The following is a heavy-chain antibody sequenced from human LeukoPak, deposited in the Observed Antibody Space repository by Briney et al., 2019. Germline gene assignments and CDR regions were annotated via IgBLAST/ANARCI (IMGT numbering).Heavy chain of an antibody. CDR2: ISAYNGNT. D-gene: IGHD3-16*01. Sequence: RASVKVSCKASGYTFTSYGISWVRQALGQGLEWMGWISAYNGNTNYAQKLQGRVTMTTDTSTSTAYMELRSLRSDDTAVYYCARLYPYYYYYMDVWGKGTTVTVSS. V-gene: IGHV1-18*01. CDR1: GYTFTSYG. J-gene: IGHJ6*03. CDR3: ARLYPYYYYYMDV.